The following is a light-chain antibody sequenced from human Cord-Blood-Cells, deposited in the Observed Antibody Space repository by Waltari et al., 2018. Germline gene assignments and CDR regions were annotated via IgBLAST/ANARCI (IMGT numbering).Light chain of an antibody. J-gene: IGLJ2*01. Sequence: ALPQPRSVSGSPGQSVTLSCPGTSSDVGGYNYLSWYQQHPGKAPILMIYDVSKRPSGVPDRFSGSKSGNTASLTISGLQAEDEADYYCCSYAGSYVVFGGGTKLTVL. CDR1: SSDVGGYNY. CDR2: DVS. CDR3: CSYAGSYVV. V-gene: IGLV2-11*01.